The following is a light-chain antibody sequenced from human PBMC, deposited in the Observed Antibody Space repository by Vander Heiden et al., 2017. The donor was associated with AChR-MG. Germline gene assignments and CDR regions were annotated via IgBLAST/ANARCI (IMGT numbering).Light chain of an antibody. J-gene: IGLJ2*01. Sequence: QSALTQPASVSGSPGQSITISCTGTSSAVGSYNLVAWYQQHPGKAPKLMIDEVSARPSGFSNRFSGSKPGNTASLTISGLQAEDEADYYCCSYAGSTTLVFGGGTKLTVL. V-gene: IGLV2-23*02. CDR3: CSYAGSTTLV. CDR1: SSAVGSYNL. CDR2: EVS.